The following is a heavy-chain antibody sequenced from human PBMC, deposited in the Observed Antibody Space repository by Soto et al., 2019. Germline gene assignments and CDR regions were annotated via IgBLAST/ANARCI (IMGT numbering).Heavy chain of an antibody. Sequence: EVQLLESGGGLVQPGGSLRLSCAASGFPFSTYAMNWVRQAPGKGLEWVSAISNSGGSTFYADSVKGRFTISRDNSKHTLYLQMNSLRAEDTAVYYCARDLPGRKGGGYWGQGTLVTVSS. CDR1: GFPFSTYA. J-gene: IGHJ4*02. CDR3: ARDLPGRKGGGY. CDR2: ISNSGGST. V-gene: IGHV3-23*01. D-gene: IGHD1-1*01.